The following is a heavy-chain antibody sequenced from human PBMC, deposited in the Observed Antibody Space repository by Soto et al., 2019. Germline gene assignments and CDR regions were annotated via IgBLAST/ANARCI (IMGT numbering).Heavy chain of an antibody. CDR2: IWYDGSKK. Sequence: QVQLVESGGGVVQPGRSLRLSCAASGFTFSSYGMHWVRQAPGKGLEWVAVIWYDGSKKYYADSVKGRFTISRDNSENTVYLQMNSLRGEATAVYYCARRPSDLDFDYWGQGTLVTVSS. CDR3: ARRPSDLDFDY. V-gene: IGHV3-33*01. J-gene: IGHJ4*02. CDR1: GFTFSSYG.